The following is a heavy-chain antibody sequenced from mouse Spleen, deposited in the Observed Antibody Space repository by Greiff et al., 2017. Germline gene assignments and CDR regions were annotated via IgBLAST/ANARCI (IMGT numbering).Heavy chain of an antibody. Sequence: VQLQQSGTVLARPGASVKLSCKASGYTFTSYWMHWVKQRPGQGLEWIGNINPSNGGTNYNEKFKSKATLTVDKSSSTAYMQLSSLTSEDSAVYYCARSSYYYDGSYDAMDYWGQGTSGTVSS. V-gene: IGHV1-53*01. J-gene: IGHJ4*01. CDR2: INPSNGGT. CDR3: ARSSYYYDGSYDAMDY. D-gene: IGHD1-1*01. CDR1: GYTFTSYW.